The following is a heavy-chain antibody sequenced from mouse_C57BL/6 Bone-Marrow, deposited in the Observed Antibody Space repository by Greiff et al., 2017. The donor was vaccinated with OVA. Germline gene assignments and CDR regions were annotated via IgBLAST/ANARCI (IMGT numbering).Heavy chain of an antibody. CDR3: ASPYYYGSSRYAMDY. CDR2: INPNNGGS. V-gene: IGHV1-26*01. D-gene: IGHD1-1*01. CDR1: GYTFTDYY. Sequence: EVQLQQSGPELVKPGASVKISCKASGYTFTDYYMNWVKQSHGKSLEWIGDINPNNGGSSYNQKFKGKATLTVDKSSSTAYMELRSLTSEDSAVYCCASPYYYGSSRYAMDYWGQGTSVTVSS. J-gene: IGHJ4*01.